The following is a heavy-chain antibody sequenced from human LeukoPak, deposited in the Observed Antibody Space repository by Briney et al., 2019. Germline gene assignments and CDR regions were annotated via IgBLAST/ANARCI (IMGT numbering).Heavy chain of an antibody. V-gene: IGHV3-33*01. Sequence: GRSLRLSCAASGFAFNTYAMHWVRQAPGQGLEWVALIWHDGSHKFYSDSVRGQFTISRDNSKNTVSLQMNNLRPEDTAVYYCAREIFGSGSYPDSWGQGTLVTVSS. CDR1: GFAFNTYA. J-gene: IGHJ4*02. CDR3: AREIFGSGSYPDS. D-gene: IGHD3-10*01. CDR2: IWHDGSHK.